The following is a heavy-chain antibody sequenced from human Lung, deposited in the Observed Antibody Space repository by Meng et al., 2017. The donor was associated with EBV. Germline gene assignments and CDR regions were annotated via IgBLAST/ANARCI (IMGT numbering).Heavy chain of an antibody. V-gene: IGHV4-34*01. CDR1: GGYVSAYY. D-gene: IGHD6-19*01. J-gene: IGHJ4*02. CDR2: INRSGST. CDR3: ARLYRGGWYL. Sequence: EHLHPWCARLLEPPATLSLTCAVYGGYVSAYYWSWLRQPPGKGLEWIGEINRSGSTNYNPSLKSRLTVSMDTSKNQFSLKLSSVTAADTAVYYCARLYRGGWYLWGRGTLVTVSS.